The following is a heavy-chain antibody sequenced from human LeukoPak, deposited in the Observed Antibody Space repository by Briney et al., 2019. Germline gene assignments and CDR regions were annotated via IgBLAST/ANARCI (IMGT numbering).Heavy chain of an antibody. CDR1: GFTFSSYA. J-gene: IGHJ4*02. Sequence: GGSLRLSCAASGFTFSSYAMSWVRQAPGKGLEWVSGINWNGGSTGYADSVKGRFTISRDNAKNSLYLQMSSLRAEDTAVYYCAGRFLEWFDYWGQGTLVTVSS. D-gene: IGHD3-3*01. CDR3: AGRFLEWFDY. V-gene: IGHV3-20*04. CDR2: INWNGGST.